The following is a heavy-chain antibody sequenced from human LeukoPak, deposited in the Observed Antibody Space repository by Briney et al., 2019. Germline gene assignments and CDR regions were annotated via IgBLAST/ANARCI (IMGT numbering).Heavy chain of an antibody. J-gene: IGHJ4*02. CDR2: LTDNGNSR. CDR1: GLTFSSYT. Sequence: GGSLRLSCAASGLTFSSYTMSWVRQAPGEGLEWVSSLTDNGNSRHYADSVKGRFTISSDNSKNTLYLQMNSLRAEDTAIYYCAKVEPRSVAVDYWGQGTLVTVSS. V-gene: IGHV3-23*01. CDR3: AKVEPRSVAVDY. D-gene: IGHD6-19*01.